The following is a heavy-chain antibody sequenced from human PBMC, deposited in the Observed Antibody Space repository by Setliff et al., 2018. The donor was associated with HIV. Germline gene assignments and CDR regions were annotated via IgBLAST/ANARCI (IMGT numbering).Heavy chain of an antibody. CDR2: VYHTGST. Sequence: ETLSLPCTVSGGSVRSSRYYWNWIRQPPGKGLEWIGSVYHTGSTYYNPSLKSRVTMSADTSKNQFSLKLSSVTAADTAMYYCVRDDYGYNGKGFDYWGQGTLVTVSS. D-gene: IGHD4-17*01. CDR1: GGSVRSSRYY. V-gene: IGHV4-39*07. CDR3: VRDDYGYNGKGFDY. J-gene: IGHJ4*02.